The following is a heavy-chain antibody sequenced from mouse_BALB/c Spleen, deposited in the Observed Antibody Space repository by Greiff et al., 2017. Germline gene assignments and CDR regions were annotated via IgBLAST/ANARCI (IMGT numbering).Heavy chain of an antibody. V-gene: IGHV5-6-3*01. Sequence: EVMLVESGGGLVQPGGSLKLSCAASGFTFSSYGMSWVRQTPDKRLELVATINSNGGSTYYPDSVKGRFTISRDNAKNTLYLQMSSLKSEDTAMYYCARYYYGSSYWFAYWGQGTLVTVSA. J-gene: IGHJ3*01. CDR1: GFTFSSYG. D-gene: IGHD1-1*01. CDR3: ARYYYGSSYWFAY. CDR2: INSNGGST.